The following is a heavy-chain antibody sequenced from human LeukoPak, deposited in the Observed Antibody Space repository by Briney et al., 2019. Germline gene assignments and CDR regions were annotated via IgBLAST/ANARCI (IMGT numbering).Heavy chain of an antibody. V-gene: IGHV4-39*01. CDR2: IYYSGST. CDR3: ARRDSSGYYFKDMDY. Sequence: SETLSLTCTVSGGSISSYYWGWIRQPPGKGLEWIGSIYYSGSTYYNPSLKSRVTISVDTSKNQFSLKLSSVTAADTAVYYCARRDSSGYYFKDMDYWGQGTLVTVSS. CDR1: GGSISSYY. D-gene: IGHD3-22*01. J-gene: IGHJ4*02.